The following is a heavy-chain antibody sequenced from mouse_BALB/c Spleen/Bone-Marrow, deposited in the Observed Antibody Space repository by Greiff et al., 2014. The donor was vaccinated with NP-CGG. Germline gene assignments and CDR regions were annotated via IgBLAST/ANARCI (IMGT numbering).Heavy chain of an antibody. J-gene: IGHJ4*01. CDR2: VDPANGNT. Sequence: VQLKQSGADLVKPGASVKLSCTASGFNTKDTYIHWVKQRPEKGLEWIGRVDPANGNTKYAPKFQGKATITADTSSNTAYLRLSSLTSEDTAVYYCARRFGNSPRDSAMVNWGRGTSVTVSS. CDR1: GFNTKDTY. CDR3: ARRFGNSPRDSAMVN. D-gene: IGHD2-1*01. V-gene: IGHV14-3*02.